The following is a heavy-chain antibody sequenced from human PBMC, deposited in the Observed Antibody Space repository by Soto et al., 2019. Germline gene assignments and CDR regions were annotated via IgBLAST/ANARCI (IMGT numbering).Heavy chain of an antibody. CDR1: GFTFSSYW. CDR3: ARGPQRYSITTNDY. Sequence: EVQLVESGGGLVQPGGSLRLSCAASGFTFSSYWMSWVRQAPGKGLEWVANIKQDGSEKHYVDSVKGRFTISRDNAKNSLYLQMNSLRAEDTAVYYCARGPQRYSITTNDYWGQGTLVTVSS. D-gene: IGHD1-20*01. CDR2: IKQDGSEK. V-gene: IGHV3-7*03. J-gene: IGHJ4*02.